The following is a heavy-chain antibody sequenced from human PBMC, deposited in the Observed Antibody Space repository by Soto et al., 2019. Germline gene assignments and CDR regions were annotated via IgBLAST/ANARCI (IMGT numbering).Heavy chain of an antibody. CDR2: ISSSSSTI. J-gene: IGHJ3*02. V-gene: IGHV3-48*02. CDR1: GFTFSSYS. CDR3: ARDGAYDSSCYYLSDAFDI. Sequence: GGSLRLSCAAAGFTFSSYSMNWVRQAPGKGLEWVSYISSSSSTIYYADSVKGRFTISRDNAKNSRYLQMNSLRDEDTAVYYCARDGAYDSSCYYLSDAFDIWGQGTMVTASS. D-gene: IGHD3-22*01.